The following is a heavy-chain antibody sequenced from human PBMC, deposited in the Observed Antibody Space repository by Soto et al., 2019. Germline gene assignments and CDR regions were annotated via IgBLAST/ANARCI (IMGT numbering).Heavy chain of an antibody. Sequence: GGSLRLSCAASGFTFSGYAMSWVRQAPGKGLEWVSGLSGSGGTLYADSVKGRFTISRDNSKNTLYLQMNSLRAEDTAVYYCAKGMVVQWELLDIWGQGTMVTVSS. J-gene: IGHJ3*02. CDR1: GFTFSGYA. CDR3: AKGMVVQWELLDI. V-gene: IGHV3-23*01. CDR2: LSGSGGT. D-gene: IGHD1-26*01.